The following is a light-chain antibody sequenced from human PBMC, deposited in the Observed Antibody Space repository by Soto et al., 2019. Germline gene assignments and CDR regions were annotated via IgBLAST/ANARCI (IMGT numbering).Light chain of an antibody. CDR3: QQYNSYPRT. CDR1: QRISTW. V-gene: IGKV1-5*03. J-gene: IGKJ1*01. Sequence: DIQMTQSPSTLSASVGDSVTITCRASQRISTWLAWFQQKPGKAPQFLIYRASSIESGIPSRFSGSGLGTEFTLTISSLQPDDFATYYCQQYNSYPRTFGQGTKVEIK. CDR2: RAS.